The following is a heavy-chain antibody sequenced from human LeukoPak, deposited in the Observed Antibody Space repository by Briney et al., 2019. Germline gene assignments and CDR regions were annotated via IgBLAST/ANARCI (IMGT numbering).Heavy chain of an antibody. J-gene: IGHJ4*02. Sequence: PSETPSLTCDVSGFSISLGYYWVWIRQPAGQGLEWIGSIHPSGTTFYNSSLNSRITMTIDAPKNQFSLRLSLVTAVDTAVYFCATERERRITDWGQGTLVTVSS. CDR2: IHPSGTT. V-gene: IGHV4-38-2*02. CDR1: GFSISLGYY. D-gene: IGHD1-1*01. CDR3: ATERERRITD.